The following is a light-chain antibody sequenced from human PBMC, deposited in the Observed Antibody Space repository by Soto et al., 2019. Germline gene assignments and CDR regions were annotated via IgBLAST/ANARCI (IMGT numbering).Light chain of an antibody. CDR1: QSLLHSNGYNY. V-gene: IGKV2-28*01. J-gene: IGKJ4*01. Sequence: DIVMTQSPLSLPVTLGEPASISCRSSQSLLHSNGYNYLDWYLQKPGQSPQLLIYLGSNRASGVPDRFSGSGSDTDFTLKISRVEAEDLGVYYCMQALQNPLTFGGGTKVQIK. CDR2: LGS. CDR3: MQALQNPLT.